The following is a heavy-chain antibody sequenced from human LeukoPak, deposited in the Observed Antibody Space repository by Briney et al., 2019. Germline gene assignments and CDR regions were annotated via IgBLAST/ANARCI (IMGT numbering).Heavy chain of an antibody. CDR2: IYYSGST. Sequence: SETLSLTCAVYGGSFSGYYWSWIRQPPGKGLEWIGYIYYSGSTNYNPSLKSRVTISVDTSKNQFSLKLSSVTAADTAVYYCARLLAAAGTRYFDYWGQGTLVTVSS. J-gene: IGHJ4*02. CDR1: GGSFSGYY. CDR3: ARLLAAAGTRYFDY. D-gene: IGHD6-13*01. V-gene: IGHV4-59*01.